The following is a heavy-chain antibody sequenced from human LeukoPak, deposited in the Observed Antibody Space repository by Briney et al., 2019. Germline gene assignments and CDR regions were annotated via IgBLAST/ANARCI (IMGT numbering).Heavy chain of an antibody. CDR3: AGVRVTGYSNFAY. Sequence: GGSLRLSCATSGFTISSYYMAWVRQAPGKGLEGVSVIYHSGNTDYADSVKGRFTISRDNSKNTVYLQMSSLRAEDTAVYYCAGVRVTGYSNFAYWGQGTLVTVSS. D-gene: IGHD3-9*01. J-gene: IGHJ4*02. CDR2: IYHSGNT. CDR1: GFTISSYY. V-gene: IGHV3-53*01.